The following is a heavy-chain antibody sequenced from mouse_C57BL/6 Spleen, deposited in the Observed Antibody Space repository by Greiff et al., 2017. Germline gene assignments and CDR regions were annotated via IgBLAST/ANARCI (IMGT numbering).Heavy chain of an antibody. CDR2: IYPRSGNT. D-gene: IGHD1-1*01. Sequence: QVQLKESGAELARPGASVKLSCKASGYTFTSYGISWVKQRTGQGLEWIGEIYPRSGNTYYNEKFKGKATLTADKSSSTAYMALRSLTSEDSAVYFCANYGSSYPAWFAYWGQGTLVTVSA. CDR3: ANYGSSYPAWFAY. V-gene: IGHV1-81*01. CDR1: GYTFTSYG. J-gene: IGHJ3*01.